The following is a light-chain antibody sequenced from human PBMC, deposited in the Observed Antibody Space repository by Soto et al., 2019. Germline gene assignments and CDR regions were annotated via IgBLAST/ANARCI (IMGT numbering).Light chain of an antibody. Sequence: QSVLTQPPSASGTPGQRVTISCSGGSSNIGSHTVNWYQQLPGTAPKLLISNNSQRPSGVPDRFSGSRSGTSASLAISGLQSEDEADYYCATWDDSLNGWVFGGGTKVTVL. CDR1: SSNIGSHT. J-gene: IGLJ3*02. V-gene: IGLV1-44*01. CDR3: ATWDDSLNGWV. CDR2: NNS.